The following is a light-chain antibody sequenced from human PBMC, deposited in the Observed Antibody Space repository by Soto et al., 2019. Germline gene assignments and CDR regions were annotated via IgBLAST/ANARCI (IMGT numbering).Light chain of an antibody. J-gene: IGLJ3*02. V-gene: IGLV3-21*04. CDR3: QVWDSSSDHPDWV. Sequence: SYELTQPPSVSVAPGKTATITCGGNNIGSESVNWYQQKPGQAPVLVIYYDSDRPSGLHERFSGSNSGNTATLTISRVEAADEADYYCQVWDSSSDHPDWVFGGGTKLTVL. CDR1: NIGSES. CDR2: YDS.